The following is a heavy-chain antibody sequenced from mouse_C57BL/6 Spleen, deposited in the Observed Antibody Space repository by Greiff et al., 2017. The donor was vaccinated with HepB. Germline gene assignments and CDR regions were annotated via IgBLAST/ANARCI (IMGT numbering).Heavy chain of an antibody. J-gene: IGHJ3*01. V-gene: IGHV1-4*01. CDR2: INPSSGYT. CDR3: AKDSSGYAFAY. D-gene: IGHD3-2*02. Sequence: VQLQQSGAELARPGASVKMSCKASGYTFTSYTMHWVKQRPGQGLEWIGYINPSSGYTKYNQKFKDKATLTADKSSSTAYMQLSRLTSEDSAVYYCAKDSSGYAFAYWGQGTLVTVSA. CDR1: GYTFTSYT.